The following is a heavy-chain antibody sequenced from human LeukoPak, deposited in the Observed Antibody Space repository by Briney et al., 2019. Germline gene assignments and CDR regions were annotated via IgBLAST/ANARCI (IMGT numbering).Heavy chain of an antibody. V-gene: IGHV3-21*01. D-gene: IGHD3-3*01. CDR2: ISSSSNYI. CDR1: GFTFTNAW. Sequence: GGSLRLSCTASGFTFTNAWMNWVRQAPGKGLEWVSFISSSSNYIYYADSVKGRFTISRDNAKNSLYLQMNSLRAEDTAVYYCARVPSYYDFWSGYFNWGQGTLVTVSS. J-gene: IGHJ1*01. CDR3: ARVPSYYDFWSGYFN.